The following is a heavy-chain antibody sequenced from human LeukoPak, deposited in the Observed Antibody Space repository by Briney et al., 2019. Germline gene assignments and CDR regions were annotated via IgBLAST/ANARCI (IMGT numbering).Heavy chain of an antibody. CDR1: GGSISSYY. D-gene: IGHD2-15*01. V-gene: IGHV4-4*07. CDR3: ARTYLGYCSSGSCKTNWFDP. Sequence: SETLSLTCTVSGGSISSYYWSWFRQPAGKGLEWIGRIYSSGSTNYNSSLKSRVSMSVDTSKNQFSLRLSSVTAADTAVYYCARTYLGYCSSGSCKTNWFDPWGQGTLVTVSS. J-gene: IGHJ5*02. CDR2: IYSSGST.